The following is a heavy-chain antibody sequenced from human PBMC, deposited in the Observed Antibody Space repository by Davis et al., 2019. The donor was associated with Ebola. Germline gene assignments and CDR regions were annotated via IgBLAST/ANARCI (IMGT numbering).Heavy chain of an antibody. CDR3: ATELNGDAFDV. CDR2: MSPDGTRT. V-gene: IGHV3-74*01. Sequence: PGGSLRLSCAGSGITLRSYWMHWVRQAPGKGLVWVSRMSPDGTRTDYADSVKGRFSISRDTAKNTLFLQMNNLRADDTAVYYCATELNGDAFDVWGRGTMVTASS. CDR1: GITLRSYW. J-gene: IGHJ3*01. D-gene: IGHD1-1*01.